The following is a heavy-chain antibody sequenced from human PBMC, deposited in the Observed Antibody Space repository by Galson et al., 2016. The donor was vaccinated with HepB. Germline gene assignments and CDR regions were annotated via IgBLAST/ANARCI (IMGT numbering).Heavy chain of an antibody. Sequence: SLRLSCAASGFTFRANAMHWVRQAPGKGPEWLAVISYDGTYKHYADSVKGRFTISRDNSKNTLYLQMTSLRPEDTAVYYCARGSSGWYKTPQYYYNAFDVWGQGTTVIVSS. CDR3: ARGSSGWYKTPQYYYNAFDV. J-gene: IGHJ6*02. CDR2: ISYDGTYK. D-gene: IGHD6-19*01. V-gene: IGHV3-30*03. CDR1: GFTFRANA.